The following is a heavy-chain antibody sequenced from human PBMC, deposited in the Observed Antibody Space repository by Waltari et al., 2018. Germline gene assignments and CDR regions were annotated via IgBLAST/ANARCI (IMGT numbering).Heavy chain of an antibody. CDR1: GGSISSGSYY. V-gene: IGHV4-61*02. CDR2: IYTSGST. CDR3: AREWVAGVDY. J-gene: IGHJ4*02. Sequence: QVQLQESGPGLVKPSQTLSLTCTVSGGSISSGSYYWRWIRQPAGKGLEWIGRIYTSGSTNYNPSLKSRVTISVDTSKNQFSLKLSSVTAADTAVYYCAREWVAGVDYWGQGTLVTVSS. D-gene: IGHD6-19*01.